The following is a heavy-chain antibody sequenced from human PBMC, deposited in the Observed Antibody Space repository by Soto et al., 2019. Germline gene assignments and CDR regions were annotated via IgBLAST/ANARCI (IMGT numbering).Heavy chain of an antibody. V-gene: IGHV1-69*12. Sequence: QVQLVQSGAAVKKPGSSVKVSCKASGGTFSSSAISWVRQAPGQGLEWMGGIIPIFGTANYAQKLQGRVTITADESTSTAYMERISLRAEDTAVYYCARRAITVNTDCDYWGQGTMVTVSS. D-gene: IGHD1-7*01. CDR1: GGTFSSSA. CDR2: IIPIFGTA. CDR3: ARRAITVNTDCDY. J-gene: IGHJ4*02.